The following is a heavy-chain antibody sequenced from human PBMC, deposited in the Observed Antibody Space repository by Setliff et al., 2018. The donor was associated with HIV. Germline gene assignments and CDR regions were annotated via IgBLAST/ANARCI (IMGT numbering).Heavy chain of an antibody. CDR2: INPNSGGT. Sequence: ASVKVSCKASGYSFTVYYMHWVRQAPGQGLEWMGWINPNSGGTNYAQKFQGRVTMTRDTSISTAYMELSRLTSDDTAVYYCARERGSSSGYYYYGMDVWGQGTTVTVSS. J-gene: IGHJ6*02. CDR1: GYSFTVYY. V-gene: IGHV1-2*02. D-gene: IGHD6-6*01. CDR3: ARERGSSSGYYYYGMDV.